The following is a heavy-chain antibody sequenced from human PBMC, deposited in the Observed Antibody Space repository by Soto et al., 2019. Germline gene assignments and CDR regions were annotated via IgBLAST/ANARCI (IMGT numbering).Heavy chain of an antibody. CDR1: GYTFTGYY. CDR3: ARDGGSYAVLFK. CDR2: IXXNXGXX. D-gene: IGHD1-26*01. V-gene: IGHV1-2*02. Sequence: GASVKVSCKASGYTFTGYYMHWVRQAPGQGLXWMXXIXXNXGXXXYXXXFQGRVTMTRDTSISTAYMALSRLRSEDTAVYYCARDGGSYAVLFKWGQGTLVTASS. J-gene: IGHJ4*02.